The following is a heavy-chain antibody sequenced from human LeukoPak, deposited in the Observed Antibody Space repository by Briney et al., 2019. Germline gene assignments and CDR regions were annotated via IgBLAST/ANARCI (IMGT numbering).Heavy chain of an antibody. V-gene: IGHV1-18*01. CDR1: GYTFTSYG. CDR3: ARVEILGSSSGGWFDP. J-gene: IGHJ5*02. CDR2: ISAYNGNT. Sequence: SVKVSCKASGYTFTSYGISWVRQAPGQGLEWMGWISAYNGNTNYAQKLQGRVTMTTDTSTSTAYMELRSLRSDDTAVYYCARVEILGSSSGGWFDPWGQGTLVTVSS. D-gene: IGHD6-6*01.